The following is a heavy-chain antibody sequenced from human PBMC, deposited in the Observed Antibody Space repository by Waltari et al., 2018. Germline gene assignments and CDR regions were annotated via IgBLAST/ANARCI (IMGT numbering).Heavy chain of an antibody. Sequence: EVQLVESGGGLVQPGGSLRLSCAASGFTFSSYWTSWVRQARGKGLEWVANIKQDGSEKYYVDSVKGRFTISRDNAKNSLYLQMNSLRAEDTAVYYCARRKDDYRVWLAYYFDYWGQGTLVTVSS. V-gene: IGHV3-7*01. J-gene: IGHJ4*02. CDR2: IKQDGSEK. CDR1: GFTFSSYW. D-gene: IGHD4-4*01. CDR3: ARRKDDYRVWLAYYFDY.